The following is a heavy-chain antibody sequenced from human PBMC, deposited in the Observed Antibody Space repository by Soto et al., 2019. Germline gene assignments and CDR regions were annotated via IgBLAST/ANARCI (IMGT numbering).Heavy chain of an antibody. D-gene: IGHD5-12*01. J-gene: IGHJ4*02. V-gene: IGHV4-4*07. CDR2: IFSGGST. CDR1: GGSINTFY. Sequence: SETLSLTCTVSGGSINTFYWSWVRQRAGKGLEWIGRIFSGGSTSFNPSLESRVAMSVDTSKNHFSLNLSSVTAADMAVYYCAREGSYSAYNFAHGIQLWSFDFWGQGALVTVSS. CDR3: AREGSYSAYNFAHGIQLWSFDF.